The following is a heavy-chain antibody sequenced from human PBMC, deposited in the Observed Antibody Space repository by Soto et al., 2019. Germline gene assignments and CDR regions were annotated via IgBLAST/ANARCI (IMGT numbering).Heavy chain of an antibody. CDR2: IYPGDSDT. CDR1: GYSFTSYW. Sequence: PGESLKISCTGVGYSFTSYWIGWVRQMPGEGLEWMGIIYPGDSDTRYSPSFQGQVTISADKSITTAYLQWSSLKASDTAMYYCARGYCTTTICDPWFDPWGQGTLVTVSS. J-gene: IGHJ5*02. CDR3: ARGYCTTTICDPWFDP. D-gene: IGHD2-2*01. V-gene: IGHV5-51*01.